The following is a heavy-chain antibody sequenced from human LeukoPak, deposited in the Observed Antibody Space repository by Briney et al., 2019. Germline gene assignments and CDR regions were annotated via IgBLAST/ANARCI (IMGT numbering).Heavy chain of an antibody. CDR3: ARAISSSGWSRDAFDI. D-gene: IGHD6-19*01. V-gene: IGHV3-11*06. Sequence: GGSLRLSCAASGFTFSDYYMSWIRQAPGKGLEWVSSISSSSSYIYYADSVKGRFTISRDNAKNSLYLQMNSLRAEDTAVYYCARAISSSGWSRDAFDIWGQGTMVTVSS. CDR2: ISSSSSYI. CDR1: GFTFSDYY. J-gene: IGHJ3*02.